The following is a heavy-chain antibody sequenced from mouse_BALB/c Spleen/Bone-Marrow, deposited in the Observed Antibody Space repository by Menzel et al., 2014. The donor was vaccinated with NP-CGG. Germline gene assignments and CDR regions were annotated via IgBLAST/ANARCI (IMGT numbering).Heavy chain of an antibody. D-gene: IGHD2-10*02. Sequence: VQLQQSGAELVRPGASVKVSCKASGYTFTSYWINWVKRRPGQGLEWIGNIYPSDSYTNYNQNFKDKATLTVGKSSSTAYMQLSSPTSEDSAVYYCTRQYGNYYAMDYWGQGTSVTVSS. CDR1: GYTFTSYW. CDR2: IYPSDSYT. CDR3: TRQYGNYYAMDY. J-gene: IGHJ4*01. V-gene: IGHV1-69*02.